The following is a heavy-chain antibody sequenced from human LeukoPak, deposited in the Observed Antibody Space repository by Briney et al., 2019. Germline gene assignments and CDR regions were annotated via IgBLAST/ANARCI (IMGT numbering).Heavy chain of an antibody. D-gene: IGHD2-2*02. V-gene: IGHV3-48*04. CDR1: GFTFSSYS. CDR2: ISSSSSTI. J-gene: IGHJ4*02. CDR3: ARAGHCSSTSCYTYYFDY. Sequence: GGSLRLSCAASGFTFSSYSTNWVRQAPGKGLEWVSYISSSSSTIYYADSVKGRFTISRDNAKNSLYLQMNSLRAEDTAVYYCARAGHCSSTSCYTYYFDYWGQGTLVTVSS.